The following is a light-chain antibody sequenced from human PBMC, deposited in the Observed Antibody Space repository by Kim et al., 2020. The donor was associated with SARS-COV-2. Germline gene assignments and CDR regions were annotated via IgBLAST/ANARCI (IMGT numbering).Light chain of an antibody. CDR3: QQYHYWRA. Sequence: EIVMTQSPATLSVSPGERATLSCRASQSISTNLAWYQQKPGQAPRVLIYGASTRATGIPARFSGSGSGTEFTLTISSLQSEDFAVYCQQYHYWRAFGQGTRLEIK. V-gene: IGKV3-15*01. J-gene: IGKJ5*01. CDR1: QSISTN. CDR2: GAS.